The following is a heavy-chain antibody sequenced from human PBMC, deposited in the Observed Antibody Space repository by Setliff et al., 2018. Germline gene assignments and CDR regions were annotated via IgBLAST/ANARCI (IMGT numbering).Heavy chain of an antibody. J-gene: IGHJ1*01. D-gene: IGHD6-25*01. CDR2: IILIFDRT. V-gene: IGHV1-69*06. Sequence: GASVKVSCKASGGTFGDYGITWVRQAPGQGLEWMGGIILIFDRTKYAQKFQGRVTITADKSTSTAYMELSSLKSEDTAVYCCARAAGSLTSDEYSHHWGQGTLVTVSS. CDR3: ARAAGSLTSDEYSHH. CDR1: GGTFGDYG.